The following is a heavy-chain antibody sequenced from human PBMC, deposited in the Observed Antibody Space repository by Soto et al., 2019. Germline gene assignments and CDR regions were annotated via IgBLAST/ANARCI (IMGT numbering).Heavy chain of an antibody. CDR3: AKYGKYYYDSKLGIYYYYGMDV. J-gene: IGHJ6*02. V-gene: IGHV3-23*01. D-gene: IGHD3-22*01. CDR1: RCIFSSSD. CDR2: ISGSGGST. Sequence: HGVSLGLCGASSRCIFSSSDISWFIKSPGTRTDWLLSISGSGGSTYYAESVKGRFTISRENSKNTLYLKMNSLRAEDTAVYYCAKYGKYYYDSKLGIYYYYGMDVWGQGNTVTGSS.